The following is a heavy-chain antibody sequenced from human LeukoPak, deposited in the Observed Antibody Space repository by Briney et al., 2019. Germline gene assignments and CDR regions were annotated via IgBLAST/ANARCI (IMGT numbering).Heavy chain of an antibody. J-gene: IGHJ4*02. Sequence: GGSLRLSCAASGFTFTSFAMSWVRQAPGKGLEWVSGVSAGGGSTYYADSVKGRFTISRDNSKNTLYLQVNSLRVEDTAIYYFARDPKGWGGFLGGSMIDYWGQGTLVTVSS. CDR3: ARDPKGWGGFLGGSMIDY. V-gene: IGHV3-23*01. CDR1: GFTFTSFA. CDR2: VSAGGGST. D-gene: IGHD3-16*01.